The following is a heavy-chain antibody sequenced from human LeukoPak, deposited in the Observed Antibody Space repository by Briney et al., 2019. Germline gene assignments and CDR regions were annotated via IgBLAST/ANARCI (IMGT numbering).Heavy chain of an antibody. D-gene: IGHD2-2*01. V-gene: IGHV4-4*07. Sequence: SETLSLTCTVSGGSISSYYWSWIRQPAGKGLEWIGCIYTSGSTNYNPSLKSRVTMSVDASKNQLSLKLSSVTAADTAVYYCARDQCSSTSCYSSNWFDPWGQGTLVTVSS. CDR3: ARDQCSSTSCYSSNWFDP. CDR2: IYTSGST. J-gene: IGHJ5*02. CDR1: GGSISSYY.